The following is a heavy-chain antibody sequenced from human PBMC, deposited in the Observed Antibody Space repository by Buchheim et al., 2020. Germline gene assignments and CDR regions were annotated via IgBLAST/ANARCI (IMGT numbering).Heavy chain of an antibody. CDR3: ASVVDYYDSSGYHWYFDL. CDR2: IYHSGST. CDR1: GGSISRSYW. V-gene: IGHV4-4*02. D-gene: IGHD3-22*01. Sequence: QVQLQESGPGLVKPSGTLSLTCAVSGGSISRSYWWSWVRQPPGKGLEWIGEIYHSGSTNYNPSLKSRVTISVDKSKNQFSLRLSSVTAADTAVYYCASVVDYYDSSGYHWYFDLWGRGTL. J-gene: IGHJ2*01.